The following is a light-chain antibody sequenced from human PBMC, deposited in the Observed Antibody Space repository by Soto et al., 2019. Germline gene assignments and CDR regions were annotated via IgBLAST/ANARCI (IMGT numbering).Light chain of an antibody. Sequence: QSVLTQPASVSGSPGQSITISCTGTSSDVGGYNYVSWYQQHPGKAPKLMIYDVSNRPSEISNRFSGSKSGNTASLTISGLQAEDEADYYCSSDTSSSTLVFGTGTKLTVL. V-gene: IGLV2-14*03. CDR3: SSDTSSSTLV. J-gene: IGLJ1*01. CDR1: SSDVGGYNY. CDR2: DVS.